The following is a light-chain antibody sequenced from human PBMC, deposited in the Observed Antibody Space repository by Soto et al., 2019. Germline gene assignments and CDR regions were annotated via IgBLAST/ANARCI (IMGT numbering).Light chain of an antibody. J-gene: IGLJ2*01. CDR2: DVS. Sequence: QSALTQPASVSGSPGQSITISCTGTSSDVGGYNYVSWYQQHPGKAPKLMIYDVSNRPSGVSDRFSGSKSGNTASLTISGLQAEDEADSYCSSYTSSSTNVVFGGGTKLTVL. CDR1: SSDVGGYNY. CDR3: SSYTSSSTNVV. V-gene: IGLV2-14*01.